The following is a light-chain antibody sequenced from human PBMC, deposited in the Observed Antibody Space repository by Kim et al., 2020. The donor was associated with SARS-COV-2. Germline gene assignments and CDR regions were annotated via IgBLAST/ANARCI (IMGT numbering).Light chain of an antibody. V-gene: IGKV3-20*01. CDR1: QRVISRY. Sequence: EIVLTQSPRTLSLSAGERVTLSCRTSQRVISRYLAWYQGKPGQAPRLLIYATSTRATGIPDRFRGGGSGTDFTLTITRLEPEDFGVYYCQQYGSSPLTFGGGTKVDIK. J-gene: IGKJ4*01. CDR3: QQYGSSPLT. CDR2: ATS.